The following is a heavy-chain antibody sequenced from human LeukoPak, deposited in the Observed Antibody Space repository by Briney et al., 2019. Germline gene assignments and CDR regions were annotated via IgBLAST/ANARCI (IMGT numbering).Heavy chain of an antibody. Sequence: PGRSLRLSCAASGFIFSSYATHWVRQAPGKGLEWVAVKAFDGSDEYYADSVKGRFTISRDNSKNTLYLQMNSLRGEDTAVYYCAKSLRTRIYYFDYWGQGTLVTVSS. CDR1: GFIFSSYA. V-gene: IGHV3-30*04. D-gene: IGHD1-7*01. CDR2: KAFDGSDE. J-gene: IGHJ4*02. CDR3: AKSLRTRIYYFDY.